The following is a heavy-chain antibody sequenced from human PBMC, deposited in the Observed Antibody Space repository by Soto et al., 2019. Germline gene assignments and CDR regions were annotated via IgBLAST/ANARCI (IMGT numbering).Heavy chain of an antibody. CDR3: ASTGDSWINWFDP. J-gene: IGHJ5*02. CDR1: GGSISSGGYY. Sequence: SETLSLTCTVSGGSISSGGYYWSWIRQHPGKGLEWIVYIYYSGSTYYNPSLKSRVTISVDMSKNQLSLRLSSVTAADTAVYYCASTGDSWINWFDPWGQGTLVTVSS. D-gene: IGHD4-4*01. CDR2: IYYSGST. V-gene: IGHV4-31*03.